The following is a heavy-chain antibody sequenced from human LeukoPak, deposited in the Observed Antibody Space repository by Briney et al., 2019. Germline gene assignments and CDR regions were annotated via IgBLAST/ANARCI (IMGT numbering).Heavy chain of an antibody. CDR3: ARGRYYYDSSGFDY. D-gene: IGHD3-22*01. Sequence: SETLSLTCAVYGGSFSGYYWSWIRQPPGKGLEWIGEINHSGSTNYNPSLKSRVTISVDTSKNQSSLKLSSVTAADTAVYYCARGRYYYDSSGFDYWGQGTLVTVSS. CDR1: GGSFSGYY. CDR2: INHSGST. J-gene: IGHJ4*02. V-gene: IGHV4-34*01.